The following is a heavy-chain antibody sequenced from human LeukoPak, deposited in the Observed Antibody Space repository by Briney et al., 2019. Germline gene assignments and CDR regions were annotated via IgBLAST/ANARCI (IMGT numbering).Heavy chain of an antibody. CDR1: GDSISRNIYF. CDR2: IYYSGST. D-gene: IGHD3-16*01. CDR3: VRGGGLLNLGYYCMDI. V-gene: IGHV4-39*01. Sequence: SETLSLTCTVSGDSISRNIYFLGWVRQPPGKGLAWIAIIYYSGSTSYKPSLRSRVTISVDSSKNQFSLKVTSVTAADTGVYYCVRGGGLLNLGYYCMDIWGKGTTVTVSS. J-gene: IGHJ6*03.